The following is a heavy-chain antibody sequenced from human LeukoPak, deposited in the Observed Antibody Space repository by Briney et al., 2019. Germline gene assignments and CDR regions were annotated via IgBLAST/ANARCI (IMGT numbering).Heavy chain of an antibody. V-gene: IGHV4-34*01. CDR3: ARGPELERHFDY. J-gene: IGHJ4*02. CDR1: GGSFSGYY. D-gene: IGHD1-1*01. CDR2: INHSGST. Sequence: SETLSLTCAVYGGSFSGYYWNWIRQPPGKGLEWIGEINHSGSTNYNPSLKSRVTISVDTSKNQFSLKLSSVTAADTAVYYCARGPELERHFDYLGQGTLVTVSS.